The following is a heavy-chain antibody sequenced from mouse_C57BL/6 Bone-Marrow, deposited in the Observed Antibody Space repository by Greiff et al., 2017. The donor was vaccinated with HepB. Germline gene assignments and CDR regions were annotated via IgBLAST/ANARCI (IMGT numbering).Heavy chain of an antibody. CDR2: INPYNGDT. CDR1: GYSFTGYF. V-gene: IGHV1-20*01. CDR3: ASAGGNYFDY. Sequence: DVQLVESGPELVKPGDSVKISCKASGYSFTGYFMNWVMQSHGKSLEWIGRINPYNGDTFYNQKFKGKATLTVDKSSSTAYMELRSLTSEDSAVYYCASAGGNYFDYWGQGTTLTVSS. D-gene: IGHD6-1*01. J-gene: IGHJ2*01.